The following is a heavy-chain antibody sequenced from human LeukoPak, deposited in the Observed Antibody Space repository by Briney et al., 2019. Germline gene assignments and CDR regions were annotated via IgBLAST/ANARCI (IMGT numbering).Heavy chain of an antibody. CDR1: GASISSGSYY. D-gene: IGHD6-13*01. Sequence: SETLSLTCTVSGASISSGSYYWNWIRQPAGKGLEWIGRIFASGSTNYNPSLKSRVTISVDTSKNQFSLKLSSVTAADTAVYYCARYSSSLLTFDPWGQGTLVTVSS. CDR2: IFASGST. V-gene: IGHV4-61*02. CDR3: ARYSSSLLTFDP. J-gene: IGHJ5*02.